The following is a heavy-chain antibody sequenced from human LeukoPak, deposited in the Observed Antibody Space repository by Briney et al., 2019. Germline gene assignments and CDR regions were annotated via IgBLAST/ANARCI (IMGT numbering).Heavy chain of an antibody. CDR2: IWYDGSNK. CDR1: GFTFSSYG. CDR3: ARDSPRQIPVLYY. V-gene: IGHV3-33*01. J-gene: IGHJ4*02. Sequence: GRSLRLSCAASGFTFSSYGMHWVRQAPGKGLEWVAVIWYDGSNKYYADSVKGRFTISRDNSKNTLYLQMNSLRAEDTAVYYCARDSPRQIPVLYYWGQGTLVTVSS. D-gene: IGHD2-8*02.